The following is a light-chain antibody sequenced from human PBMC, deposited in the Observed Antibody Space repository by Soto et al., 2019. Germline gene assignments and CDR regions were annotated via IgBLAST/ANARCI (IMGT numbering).Light chain of an antibody. CDR2: GNR. Sequence: QSVLTQPPSVSGVPGQRVTISCTGNNSNLGAGYDVHWYQQLPGAAPKLVVFGNRNRPSGVPERFSGSKSGTSASLAITGLQAEDEADYYCQAYDYSLTAFVFDGGTKLTVL. J-gene: IGLJ3*02. V-gene: IGLV1-40*01. CDR1: NSNLGAGYD. CDR3: QAYDYSLTAFV.